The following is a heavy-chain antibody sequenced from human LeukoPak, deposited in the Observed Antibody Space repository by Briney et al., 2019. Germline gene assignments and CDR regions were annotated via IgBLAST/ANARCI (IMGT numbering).Heavy chain of an antibody. CDR3: ARGSFSPSLVDY. V-gene: IGHV4-39*07. CDR1: GGSISSSSYY. J-gene: IGHJ4*02. D-gene: IGHD3-16*02. Sequence: SETLSLTCTVSGGSISSSSYYWGWIRQPPGKGLEWIGSIYYSGSTYYNSSLKSRVTISVDTSKNQFSLKLNSVTAADTAVYYCARGSFSPSLVDYWGQGTLVTVSS. CDR2: IYYSGST.